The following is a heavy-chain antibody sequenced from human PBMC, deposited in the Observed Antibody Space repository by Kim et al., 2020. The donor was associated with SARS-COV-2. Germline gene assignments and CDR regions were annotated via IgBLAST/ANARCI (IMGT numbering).Heavy chain of an antibody. CDR2: ISNSNTYT. Sequence: GGSLRLSCAASGFTFTDYYMSWIRQAPGKGLEWVSLISNSNTYTNYADSVKGRFTMSRDNAENSVFLQMNSLRVEDTAVYYCVRQVVATGVYFDNWGQGTLVTVPS. CDR3: VRQVVATGVYFDN. CDR1: GFTFTDYY. J-gene: IGHJ4*02. D-gene: IGHD2-21*01. V-gene: IGHV3-11*06.